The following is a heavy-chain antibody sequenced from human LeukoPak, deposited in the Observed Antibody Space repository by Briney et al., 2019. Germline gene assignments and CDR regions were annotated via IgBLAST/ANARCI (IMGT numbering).Heavy chain of an antibody. CDR1: GFTFSSYD. J-gene: IGHJ6*02. CDR3: ARAGFKHYGMDV. V-gene: IGHV3-13*01. CDR2: IGTAGDT. Sequence: PEGSVRLSCAASGFTFSSYDMHWVRQATGKGLEWVSAIGTAGDTYYPGSVKGRFTISRENAKNSLYLRMNSLRAGDTAVYYCARAGFKHYGMDVWGQGTTVTVSS.